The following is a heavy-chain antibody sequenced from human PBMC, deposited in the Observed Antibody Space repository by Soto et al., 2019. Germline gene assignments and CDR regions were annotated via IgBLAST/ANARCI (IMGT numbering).Heavy chain of an antibody. CDR1: GFTFSGSA. J-gene: IGHJ6*02. CDR3: TRRLVGMVRGAFGDV. V-gene: IGHV3-73*02. CDR2: IRSKANSYAT. Sequence: EVQLVESGGGLVQPGGSLKLSCAASGFTFSGSAMHWVRQASGKGLEWVGRIRSKANSYATAYAASVKGRFTISRDDSKNTAYLQMNSLKTEDTAVYYCTRRLVGMVRGAFGDVWGQGTTVTVSS. D-gene: IGHD3-10*01.